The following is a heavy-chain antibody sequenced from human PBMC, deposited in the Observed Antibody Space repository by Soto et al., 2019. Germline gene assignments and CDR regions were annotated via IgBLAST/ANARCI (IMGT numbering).Heavy chain of an antibody. D-gene: IGHD3-10*01. V-gene: IGHV1-8*01. CDR2: MNPNSGNT. CDR3: ARALWFGELLSYYYYYYMDV. Sequence: ASVKVSCKASGYTFTSYDINWVRQATGQGLEWMGWMNPNSGNTGYAQKFQGRVTMTRNTSISTAYMELSSLRSEDTAVYYCARALWFGELLSYYYYYYMDVWGKGTTVTSP. J-gene: IGHJ6*03. CDR1: GYTFTSYD.